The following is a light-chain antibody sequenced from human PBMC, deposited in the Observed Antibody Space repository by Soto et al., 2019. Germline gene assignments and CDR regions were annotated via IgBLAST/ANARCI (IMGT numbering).Light chain of an antibody. CDR1: QSISVW. CDR3: QQSYSTPLT. J-gene: IGKJ4*01. CDR2: AAS. V-gene: IGKV1-39*01. Sequence: IQMTQSPSTRSASVGDRVTIPCRASQSISVWLAWYQQKAGKAPKLLIYAASSLQSGVPSRFSGSGSGTDFTLTISSLQPEDFATYYCQQSYSTPLTFGGGTKVDI.